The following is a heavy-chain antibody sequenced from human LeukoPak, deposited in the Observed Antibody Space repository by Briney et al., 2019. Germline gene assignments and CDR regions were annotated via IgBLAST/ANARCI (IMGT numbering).Heavy chain of an antibody. CDR2: IYWDDIE. CDR1: GFSLSTNGVG. CDR3: ARRYCSGSNCYSTFDY. D-gene: IGHD2-15*01. Sequence: SGPTLVKPTQTLTLTCTFSGFSLSTNGVGVAWIRQPPGKALEWLAVIYWDDIERYSPSLKSRLTITKDTSNNQVVLTLTSMDPVDTATYYCARRYCSGSNCYSTFDYWGQGTLVTVSS. J-gene: IGHJ4*02. V-gene: IGHV2-5*02.